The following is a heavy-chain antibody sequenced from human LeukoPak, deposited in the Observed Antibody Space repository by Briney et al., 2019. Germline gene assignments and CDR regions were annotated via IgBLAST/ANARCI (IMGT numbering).Heavy chain of an antibody. CDR1: GGSISSSSYY. CDR2: IYYSGST. J-gene: IGHJ4*02. V-gene: IGHV4-39*07. Sequence: SETLSLTCTVSGGSISSSSYYWGWIRQPPGKGLEWIGSIYYSGSTYYNPSLKSRVTISVDTSKNQFSLKLSSVTAADTAVYYCARDSGSLYYFDYWGQGTLVTVSS. CDR3: ARDSGSLYYFDY. D-gene: IGHD1-26*01.